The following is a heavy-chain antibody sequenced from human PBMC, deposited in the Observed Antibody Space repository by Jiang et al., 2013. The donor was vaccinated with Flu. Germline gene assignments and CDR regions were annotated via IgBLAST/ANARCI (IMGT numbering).Heavy chain of an antibody. CDR1: GGSISSGGYS. CDR2: IYHSGST. D-gene: IGHD3-22*01. Sequence: GSGLVKPSQTLSLTCAVSGGSISSGGYSWSWIRQPPGKGLEWIGYIYHSGSTYYNPSLKSRVTISVDRSKNQFSLKLSSVTAADTAVYYCARVHIVVTDAGWFDPWGQGTLVTVSS. V-gene: IGHV4-30-2*01. CDR3: ARVHIVVTDAGWFDP. J-gene: IGHJ5*02.